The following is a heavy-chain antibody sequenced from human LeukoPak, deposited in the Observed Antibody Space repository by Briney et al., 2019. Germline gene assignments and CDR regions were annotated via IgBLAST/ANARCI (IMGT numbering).Heavy chain of an antibody. Sequence: SVKVSCKASGGTFSSYAISWVRQAPGQGLEWMGGIIPIFGTANYAQKFQGRVTITADESTRTAYMELSSLRSEDTAVYYCARDLMDGYHPGYWGQGTLVTVSS. V-gene: IGHV1-69*01. CDR1: GGTFSSYA. CDR3: ARDLMDGYHPGY. D-gene: IGHD5-24*01. J-gene: IGHJ4*02. CDR2: IIPIFGTA.